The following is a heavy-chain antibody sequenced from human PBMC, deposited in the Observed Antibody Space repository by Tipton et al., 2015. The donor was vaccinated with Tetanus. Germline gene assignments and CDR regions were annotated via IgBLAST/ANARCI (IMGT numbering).Heavy chain of an antibody. Sequence: VQLVQSGAEVKKPGESLKISCKASGHNSRSYWVSWVRQMPGKGLEWMGINYPGDSDATYSPSFQGQVAISADKSISTAYLQWTSLKASDTAIYFCARRPKHFSASGSTWGQGTLVTVSS. CDR2: NYPGDSDA. D-gene: IGHD3-10*01. V-gene: IGHV5-51*01. J-gene: IGHJ5*02. CDR1: GHNSRSYW. CDR3: ARRPKHFSASGST.